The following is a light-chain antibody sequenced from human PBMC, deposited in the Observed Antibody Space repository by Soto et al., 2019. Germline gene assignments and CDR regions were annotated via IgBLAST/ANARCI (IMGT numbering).Light chain of an antibody. Sequence: DIQMTQSPSTLSASVGDRVTIACRASQSISPWLAWYQQKPGKAPNLLIYGASSLEGGVPSRFSGSGSGTDFTLTIRSLQPDDFATYYCQQYSSSVTFGQGTKVDIK. V-gene: IGKV1-5*01. J-gene: IGKJ1*01. CDR1: QSISPW. CDR2: GAS. CDR3: QQYSSSVT.